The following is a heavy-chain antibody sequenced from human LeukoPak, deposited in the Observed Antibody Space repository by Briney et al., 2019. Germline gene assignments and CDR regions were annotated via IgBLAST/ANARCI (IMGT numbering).Heavy chain of an antibody. CDR1: GYTFTGYY. CDR2: INPNSGGT. D-gene: IGHD3-3*01. V-gene: IGHV1-2*02. CDR3: ARAGQFLEWLLGYYYYMDV. Sequence: ASVKVSCKASGYTFTGYYMHWVRQAPGQGLEWMGWINPNSGGTNYAQKFQGRVTMTRDTSISTAYMELSRLRSDDTAVYYCARAGQFLEWLLGYYYYMDVWGKGTTVTVSS. J-gene: IGHJ6*03.